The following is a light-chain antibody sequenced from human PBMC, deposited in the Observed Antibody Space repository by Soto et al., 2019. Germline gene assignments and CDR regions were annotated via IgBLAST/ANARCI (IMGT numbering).Light chain of an antibody. V-gene: IGLV2-14*03. J-gene: IGLJ2*01. CDR1: NSDIGGYNY. CDR2: DVS. Sequence: QSVLTQPASVSGSPGQSITISCTGTNSDIGGYNYVSWYQQHPGKAPKLMIYDVSNRPSGVSYRFSGSKSGNTASLTISGLQAEDEADYYCSSYTSRSTLGVFVGGNKLTVL. CDR3: SSYTSRSTLGV.